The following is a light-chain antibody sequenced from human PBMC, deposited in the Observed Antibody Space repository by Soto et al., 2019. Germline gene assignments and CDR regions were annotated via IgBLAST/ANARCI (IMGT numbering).Light chain of an antibody. CDR1: QSISSY. V-gene: IGKV1-39*01. CDR3: QQLNSYTPS. J-gene: IGKJ4*01. CDR2: AAS. Sequence: DIQMTQSPSSLSASVGDIVTITCRASQSISSYLNWYQKKPGKAPKLLIYAASTLQSGVPSRFSGSGSGTDFNLTISRLQTEDFATYYCQQLNSYTPSFGGGTKVDIK.